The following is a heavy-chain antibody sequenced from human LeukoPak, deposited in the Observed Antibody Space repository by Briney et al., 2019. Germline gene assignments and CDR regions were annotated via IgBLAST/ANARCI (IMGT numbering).Heavy chain of an antibody. V-gene: IGHV1-18*01. D-gene: IGHD3-3*01. J-gene: IGHJ4*02. Sequence: ASVKVSCKASGYTFTSYGISWVRRAPGQGPEWMGWISAYNGNTNYAQKLQGRVTMTTDTSTSTAYMELRSLRSDDTAVYYCARAYDFWSGYPSGDYWGQGTLVTVSS. CDR2: ISAYNGNT. CDR1: GYTFTSYG. CDR3: ARAYDFWSGYPSGDY.